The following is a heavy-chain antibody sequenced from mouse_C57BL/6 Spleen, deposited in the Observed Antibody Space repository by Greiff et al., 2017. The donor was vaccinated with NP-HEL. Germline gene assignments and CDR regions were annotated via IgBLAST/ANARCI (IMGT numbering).Heavy chain of an antibody. J-gene: IGHJ2*01. D-gene: IGHD1-1*01. V-gene: IGHV5-4*01. CDR3: ARDPYYGSSYYFDY. CDR1: GFTFSSYA. Sequence: EVQLVESGGGLVKPGGSLKLSCAASGFTFSSYAMSWVRQTPETRLEWVATISDGGSYTYYPDNVKGRFTISRDNAKNNLYLQMSHLKSEDTAMYYCARDPYYGSSYYFDYWGQGTTLTVSS. CDR2: ISDGGSYT.